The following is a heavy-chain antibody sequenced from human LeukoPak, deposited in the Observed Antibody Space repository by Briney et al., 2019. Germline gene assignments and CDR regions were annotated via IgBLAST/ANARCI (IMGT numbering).Heavy chain of an antibody. D-gene: IGHD5-18*01. V-gene: IGHV1-46*01. CDR2: IRPSGST. CDR3: AREGPETYNFGF. J-gene: IGHJ4*02. Sequence: GASVKVSCKASGYTFTSYYIHWVRQAPGQGLEYMGIIRPSGSTAYAQKFQGRVTVTRDTSTSAVYMELSSLRSEDTAVYYCAREGPETYNFGFWGQGTQVTVSS. CDR1: GYTFTSYY.